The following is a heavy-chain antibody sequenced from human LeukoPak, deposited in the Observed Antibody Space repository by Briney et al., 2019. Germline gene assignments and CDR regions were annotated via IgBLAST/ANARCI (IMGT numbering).Heavy chain of an antibody. CDR1: GFTFRSYW. V-gene: IGHV3-74*01. D-gene: IGHD5-18*01. Sequence: GGSLRLSCAASGFTFRSYWMHWVRQAPGKGLVWVSRINSDGSSTSYADSVQGRFTISRDNAKNTLFLQMNNLRAEDTAVYYCTRPFSRYNYGSFDYWGQGTLVTVSS. CDR2: INSDGSST. CDR3: TRPFSRYNYGSFDY. J-gene: IGHJ4*02.